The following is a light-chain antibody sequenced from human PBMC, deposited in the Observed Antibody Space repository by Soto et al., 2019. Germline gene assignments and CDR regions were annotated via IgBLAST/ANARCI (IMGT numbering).Light chain of an antibody. CDR2: GAS. Sequence: EIVLTQSPGTLSLSPGERATLSCRASQSVSSSYLAWYQQKPGQAPRRLIYGASSRATGIPDRFSGSGSGTDFTLTISRLEPEDFVVYYCQQYDSSPKTFGQGTKVDIK. CDR3: QQYDSSPKT. J-gene: IGKJ1*01. V-gene: IGKV3-20*01. CDR1: QSVSSSY.